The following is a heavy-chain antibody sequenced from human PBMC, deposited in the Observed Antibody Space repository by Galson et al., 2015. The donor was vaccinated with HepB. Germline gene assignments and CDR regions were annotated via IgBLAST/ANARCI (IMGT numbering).Heavy chain of an antibody. CDR2: INHSGST. CDR1: GGSFSGYY. V-gene: IGHV4-34*01. D-gene: IGHD1-26*01. CDR3: ARFRKGSGSYSIDY. J-gene: IGHJ4*02. Sequence: LSLTCAVYGGSFSGYYWSWIRQPPGKGLEWIGEINHSGSTNYNPSLKSRVTISVDTSKNQFSLKLSSVTAADTAVYYCARFRKGSGSYSIDYWGQGTLVTVSS.